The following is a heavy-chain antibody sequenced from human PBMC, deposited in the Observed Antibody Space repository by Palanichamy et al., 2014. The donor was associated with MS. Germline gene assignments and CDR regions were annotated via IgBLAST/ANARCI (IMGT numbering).Heavy chain of an antibody. J-gene: IGHJ3*01. CDR1: DFTVTYNY. D-gene: IGHD3-10*01. Sequence: EVQLAESGGGLIQPGGSLRLSCAASDFTVTYNYMSWVRQAPGKGLEWVSVIYSGGSTYYADSVNGRFTISRDNSKNTLYLQMNNLRAEDTAVYYCARDRSVLDAFDLWGQGTMVTVSS. CDR2: IYSGGST. V-gene: IGHV3-53*01. CDR3: ARDRSVLDAFDL.